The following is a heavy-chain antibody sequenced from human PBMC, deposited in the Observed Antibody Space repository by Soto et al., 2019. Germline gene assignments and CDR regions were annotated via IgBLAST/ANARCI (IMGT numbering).Heavy chain of an antibody. J-gene: IGHJ4*02. V-gene: IGHV4-31*03. CDR3: VATTVTTISLDY. Sequence: QVQLRESGPGLVKPSQTLSLTCTVSGGSISNDNYYWTWIRQHPGKGLERIGYSYYSGSTYYNPSLKSRFSISVDTSKNQSSLKLSSVTAADTAVYYCVATTVTTISLDYWGQGTLVTVSS. CDR2: SYYSGST. D-gene: IGHD4-17*01. CDR1: GGSISNDNYY.